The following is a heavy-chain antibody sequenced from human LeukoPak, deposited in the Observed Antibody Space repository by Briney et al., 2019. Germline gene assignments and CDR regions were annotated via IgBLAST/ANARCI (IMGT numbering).Heavy chain of an antibody. V-gene: IGHV3-23*03. CDR3: AKRDC. CDR1: GFTFSTFA. Sequence: PGGSLRLSCAASGFTFSTFAMIWVRQPPGKGLEWVSFIYSDNTHYSDSVKGRFTTSRDNSKNTLYLQMNSLRAEDTAVYYCAKRDCWGQGTLVTVSS. J-gene: IGHJ4*02. CDR2: IYSDNT.